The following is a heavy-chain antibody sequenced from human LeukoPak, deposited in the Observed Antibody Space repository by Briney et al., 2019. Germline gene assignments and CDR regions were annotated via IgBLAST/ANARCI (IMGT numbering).Heavy chain of an antibody. CDR2: INHSGTT. V-gene: IGHV4-34*01. Sequence: PSETLSLTCAVYGGSFSDYWYAWIRQSPGKGLEWMGEINHSGTTTYIPSLKSRVSMSVDTSKNQLSLKLSSVTAADTAVYYCARQTSQFLDFDYWGQGTLVTVSS. J-gene: IGHJ4*02. CDR3: ARQTSQFLDFDY. CDR1: GGSFSDYW. D-gene: IGHD2-2*01.